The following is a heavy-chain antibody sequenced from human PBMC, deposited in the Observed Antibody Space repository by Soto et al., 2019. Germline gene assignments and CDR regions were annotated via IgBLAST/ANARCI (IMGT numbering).Heavy chain of an antibody. CDR3: ARGVSAGVDY. V-gene: IGHV1-8*01. CDR1: GYSFTSLD. J-gene: IGHJ4*02. CDR2: MQPSTGRT. D-gene: IGHD1-26*01. Sequence: QVQLVQSGAEVREPGASVKVSCKASGYSFTSLDINWVRQTAGQGLEWMGWMQPSTGRTGYAQKFQGRVTMTRDTSINTAYRELTTLTSDDTAFYYCARGVSAGVDYWGQGTVVTVSS.